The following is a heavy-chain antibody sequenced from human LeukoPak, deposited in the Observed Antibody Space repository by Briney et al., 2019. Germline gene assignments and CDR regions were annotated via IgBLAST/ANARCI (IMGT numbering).Heavy chain of an antibody. CDR2: ISPSGDIT. J-gene: IGHJ4*02. CDR1: GFTFSNHG. V-gene: IGHV3-23*01. Sequence: PGGSLRLSCAASGFTFSNHGMNWVRQAPGKGLEWVSGISPSGDITYYADSVKGRFTISRDNSKNTLYLQMNSLRVEDTAVYYCAKHHRMAARLVYFDYWGQGTLVTVSS. CDR3: AKHHRMAARLVYFDY. D-gene: IGHD6-6*01.